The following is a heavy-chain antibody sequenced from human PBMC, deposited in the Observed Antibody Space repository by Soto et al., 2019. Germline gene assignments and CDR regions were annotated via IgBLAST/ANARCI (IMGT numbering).Heavy chain of an antibody. D-gene: IGHD3-22*01. CDR1: GGFISSSSYY. Sequence: KPSWTVSISCALSGGFISSSSYYWGWIRQPPGKGLEWIGSVYYSGSTYDNPSLKSRINLSVDRSKSQFSLKLTSVTAADTAVYYCARLLYDSRGYYYFDYWGQGTLVTVSS. CDR2: VYYSGST. CDR3: ARLLYDSRGYYYFDY. V-gene: IGHV4-39*01. J-gene: IGHJ4*02.